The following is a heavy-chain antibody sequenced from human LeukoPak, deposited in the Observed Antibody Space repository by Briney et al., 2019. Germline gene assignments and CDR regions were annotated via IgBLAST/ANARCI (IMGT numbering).Heavy chain of an antibody. CDR3: TRDSLGDYDYYYYGMDV. J-gene: IGHJ6*02. CDR1: GFTVSSNY. V-gene: IGHV3-53*04. D-gene: IGHD4-17*01. CDR2: IYSGGST. Sequence: PGGSLRLSCAASGFTVSSNYMSWVRQAPGKGLERASVIYSGGSTYYADSVKGRFTISRHNSKNTLYLQMNSLRAEDTAVYYCTRDSLGDYDYYYYGMDVWGQGTTVTVSS.